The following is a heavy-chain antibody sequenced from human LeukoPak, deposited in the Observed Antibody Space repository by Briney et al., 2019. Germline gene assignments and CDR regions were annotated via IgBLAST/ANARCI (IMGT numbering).Heavy chain of an antibody. D-gene: IGHD2-21*01. J-gene: IGHJ4*02. V-gene: IGHV3-7*01. Sequence: GESLRLSCAASGYRFHKYWVTWVRQAPGKGLEWVANINEDGTKRYYVDSVKGRFTISRDNAKSSLYLQMNSLRVEDTAVYYCGRAEDWSSNWGQGTLVTVSS. CDR2: INEDGTKR. CDR3: GRAEDWSSN. CDR1: GYRFHKYW.